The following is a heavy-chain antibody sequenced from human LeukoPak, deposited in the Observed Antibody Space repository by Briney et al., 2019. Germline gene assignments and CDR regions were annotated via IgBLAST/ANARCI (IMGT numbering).Heavy chain of an antibody. D-gene: IGHD4-17*01. CDR2: INHSGST. CDR1: GGSFSGYY. CDR3: ARATVTTRRLGY. V-gene: IGHV4-34*01. J-gene: IGHJ4*02. Sequence: RPSETLSLTCAVYGGSFSGYYWSWIRQPPGKGLEWIGEINHSGSTNYNPSLKSRVTISVDTSKNQFSLKLSSVTAADTAVYYCARATVTTRRLGYWGQGTLVTVSS.